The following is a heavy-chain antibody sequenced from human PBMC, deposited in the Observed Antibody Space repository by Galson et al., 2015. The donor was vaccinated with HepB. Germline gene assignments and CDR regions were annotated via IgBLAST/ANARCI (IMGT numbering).Heavy chain of an antibody. Sequence: SLRLSCAASGFTFDDYAMHWVRQAPGKGLEWVSGISWNSGSIGYADSVKGRFTISRDNAKNSLYLQMNSLRAEDAALYYCAKDNAWLCSSTSCYRSAFDIWGQGTMVTVSS. D-gene: IGHD2-2*01. J-gene: IGHJ3*02. CDR3: AKDNAWLCSSTSCYRSAFDI. CDR2: ISWNSGSI. V-gene: IGHV3-9*01. CDR1: GFTFDDYA.